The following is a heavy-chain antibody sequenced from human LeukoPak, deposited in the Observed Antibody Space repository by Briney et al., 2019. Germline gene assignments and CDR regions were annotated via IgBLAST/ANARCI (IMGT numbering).Heavy chain of an antibody. D-gene: IGHD7-27*01. V-gene: IGHV4-39*01. CDR1: GDSINSSDYC. CDR2: IYYSGST. J-gene: IGHJ4*02. Sequence: SETLSLTCTVSGDSINSSDYCWAWIRQPPGEGLEWIGTIYYSGSTYYKSSLKSRLTISVDSSKNQFSLKMISVTAADTGVYYCARHGNWDPFDYWGQGALVTVSS. CDR3: ARHGNWDPFDY.